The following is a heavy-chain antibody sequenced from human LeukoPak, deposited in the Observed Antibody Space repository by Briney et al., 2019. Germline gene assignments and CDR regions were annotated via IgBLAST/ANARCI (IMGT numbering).Heavy chain of an antibody. CDR3: ARESGSYLFDY. CDR2: MNPNSGNT. Sequence: ASVKVSCKASGYTFTSYDINWVRQATGQGLEWMGWMNPNSGNTGYAQKFQGRVTITADKSTSTAYMELSSLRSEDTAVYYCARESGSYLFDYWGQGTLVTVSS. CDR1: GYTFTSYD. V-gene: IGHV1-8*01. J-gene: IGHJ4*02. D-gene: IGHD1-26*01.